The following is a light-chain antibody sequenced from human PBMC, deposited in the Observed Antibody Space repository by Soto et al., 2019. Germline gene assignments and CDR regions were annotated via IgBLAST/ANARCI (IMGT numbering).Light chain of an antibody. V-gene: IGKV1-39*01. CDR3: QQSYSTPPT. CDR1: QNIDRY. Sequence: DIQMTQSPSSLSTSVGDRVTITCRASQNIDRYLHWYQERPGEAPKLLIYGAPGLHSGVPSRFTGSGSGTIFTLTISSLQPEDSATYYCQQSYSTPPTFGGGTKVDIK. CDR2: GAP. J-gene: IGKJ4*01.